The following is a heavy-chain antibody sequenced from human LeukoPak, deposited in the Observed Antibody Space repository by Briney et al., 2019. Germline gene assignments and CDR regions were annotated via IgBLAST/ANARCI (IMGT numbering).Heavy chain of an antibody. Sequence: PGGSLRLSCAGSGFIFNNYAMHWVRQPPGKGLEWVPGISWNSGSIDYADSVKGRFAISRDNAKNSLYLQMNSLRVEDTAFYYCAKGNRRHYTSGPNPDSLHWGQGALVTVSS. V-gene: IGHV3-9*01. CDR1: GFIFNNYA. CDR3: AKGNRRHYTSGPNPDSLH. D-gene: IGHD6-19*01. CDR2: ISWNSGSI. J-gene: IGHJ4*02.